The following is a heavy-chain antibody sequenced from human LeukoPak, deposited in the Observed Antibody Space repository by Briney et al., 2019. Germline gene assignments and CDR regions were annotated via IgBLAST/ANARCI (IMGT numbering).Heavy chain of an antibody. V-gene: IGHV3-43*01. Sequence: PGGSLRLSCAASGLTFADYTMHWVRQAPGKGLEWVSLISRNGVATKYADSVKGRFTISRDNSKNSLYLQMNSLRTEDTALYYCAKDGYDILTLGLYYFDYWGQGTLVTVSS. J-gene: IGHJ4*02. D-gene: IGHD3-9*01. CDR2: ISRNGVAT. CDR1: GLTFADYT. CDR3: AKDGYDILTLGLYYFDY.